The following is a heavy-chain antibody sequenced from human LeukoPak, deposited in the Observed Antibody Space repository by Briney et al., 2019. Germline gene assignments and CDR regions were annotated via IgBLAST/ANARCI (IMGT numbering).Heavy chain of an antibody. CDR2: IKQDGSEK. Sequence: GGSLRLSCAASGFTFSIYAMTWVRQAPGKGLEWVANIKQDGSEKYYVDSVKGRFTISRDNAKNSLYLQMNSLRAEDTAVYYCVTGYSDYWGQGTLVTVSS. V-gene: IGHV3-7*01. J-gene: IGHJ4*02. CDR3: VTGYSDY. CDR1: GFTFSIYA. D-gene: IGHD3-9*01.